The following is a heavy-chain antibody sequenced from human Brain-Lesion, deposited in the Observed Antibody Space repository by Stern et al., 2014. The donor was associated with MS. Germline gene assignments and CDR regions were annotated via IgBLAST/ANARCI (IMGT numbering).Heavy chain of an antibody. D-gene: IGHD6-6*01. V-gene: IGHV5-51*01. CDR1: GYRFTSNW. CDR3: ARRGDSSSSGFDY. CDR2: IWPGDSDT. J-gene: IGHJ4*02. Sequence: DQLVQSGAEVKKPGESLKISCKGSGYRFTSNWIGWVRPMPGKGLEWMGIIWPGDSDTRYSPSFQGQVTISADKSISPAYLQWSSLQASDTAMYYCARRGDSSSSGFDYWGQGTLVIVSS.